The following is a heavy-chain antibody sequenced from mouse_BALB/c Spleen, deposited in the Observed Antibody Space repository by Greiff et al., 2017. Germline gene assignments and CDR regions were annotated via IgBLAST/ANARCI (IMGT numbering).Heavy chain of an antibody. CDR1: GFTFSNYW. CDR3: TRGGNYFAMDY. CDR2: IRLKSNNYAT. J-gene: IGHJ4*01. V-gene: IGHV6-6*02. Sequence: DVKLVESGGGLVQPGGSMKLSCVASGFTFSNYWMNWVRQSPEKGLEWVAEIRLKSNNYATHYAESVKGRFTISRDDSKSSVYLQMNNLRAEDTGIYYCTRGGNYFAMDYWGQGTSVTVSS. D-gene: IGHD2-1*01.